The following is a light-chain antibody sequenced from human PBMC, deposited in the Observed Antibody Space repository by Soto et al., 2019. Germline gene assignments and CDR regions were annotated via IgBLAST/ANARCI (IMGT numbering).Light chain of an antibody. CDR1: HGIGTA. Sequence: EIVMTQSPATLSVSPGEGATLSCRASHGIGTALAWYQQKPGQTPRLLMYGASIRATGVPARFSGSASGTEFTLTITSLQSEDFAVYYCQQRSNWPSTWTFGQGTKV. V-gene: IGKV3-15*01. CDR2: GAS. J-gene: IGKJ1*01. CDR3: QQRSNWPSTWT.